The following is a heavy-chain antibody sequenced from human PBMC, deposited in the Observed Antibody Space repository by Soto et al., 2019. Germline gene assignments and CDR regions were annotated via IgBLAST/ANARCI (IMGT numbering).Heavy chain of an antibody. CDR2: INPNNGGT. CDR3: ARGGSWYEY. J-gene: IGHJ4*02. V-gene: IGHV1-2*02. Sequence: QVQLVQSGAAVKRPGASVTVSCKASGYTFIYYMHWTRQAPGKGLEWMGWINPNNGGTNYATKFQGRVTMPRDTSSGTVYFELTSLRSDDTAVYFCARGGSWYEYWGQGTLVTVAS. CDR1: GYTFIYY. D-gene: IGHD6-13*01.